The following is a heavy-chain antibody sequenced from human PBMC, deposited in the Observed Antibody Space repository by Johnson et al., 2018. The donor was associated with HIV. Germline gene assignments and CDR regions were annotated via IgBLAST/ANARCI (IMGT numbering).Heavy chain of an antibody. CDR1: GFTFDDYA. J-gene: IGHJ3*02. Sequence: VQLVESGGGVVQPGRSLRLSCAASGFTFDDYAMHWVRQAPGKGLEWVSGISWNSGSIGYADSVKGRFTISRDNAKNSLYLQMNSLRAEDTALYYCARDWDYYDSSGYYYAGMVDAFDIWGQGT. D-gene: IGHD3-22*01. V-gene: IGHV3-9*01. CDR3: ARDWDYYDSSGYYYAGMVDAFDI. CDR2: ISWNSGSI.